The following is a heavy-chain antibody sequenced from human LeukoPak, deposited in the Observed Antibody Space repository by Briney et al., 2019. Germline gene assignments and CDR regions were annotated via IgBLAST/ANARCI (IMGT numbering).Heavy chain of an antibody. CDR1: GFTVSTSY. J-gene: IGHJ1*01. CDR2: IYSGGST. Sequence: PGGSLRLSCAASGFTVSTSYMSWVRQAPGKGLEWVSIIYSGGSTVYADSVKGRFTLSRDASRNTLYLQMNNLRAEDTAVYYCARGPTVTAAGHWGQGTLVTVSS. D-gene: IGHD6-13*01. V-gene: IGHV3-53*01. CDR3: ARGPTVTAAGH.